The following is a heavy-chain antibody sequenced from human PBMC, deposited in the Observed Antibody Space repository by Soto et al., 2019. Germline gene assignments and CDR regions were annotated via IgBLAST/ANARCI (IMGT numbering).Heavy chain of an antibody. Sequence: EVQLVESGGGLVKPGGSLRLSCAASGFTFSSYSMNWVRQAPGKGLEWVSSISSSSSYIYYADSVKGRFTISRDNAKNSLYLQMNSLSAEDTAGYYCARIVWELLFDSFDYWGQGTLVTVSS. CDR1: GFTFSSYS. CDR2: ISSSSSYI. J-gene: IGHJ4*02. CDR3: ARIVWELLFDSFDY. V-gene: IGHV3-21*01. D-gene: IGHD1-26*01.